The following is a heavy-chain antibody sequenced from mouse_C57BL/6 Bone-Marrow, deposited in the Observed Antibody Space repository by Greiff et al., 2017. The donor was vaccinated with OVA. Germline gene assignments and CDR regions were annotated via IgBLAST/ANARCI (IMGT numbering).Heavy chain of an antibody. D-gene: IGHD2-2*01. V-gene: IGHV1-74*01. CDR3: AIRVSYGYDNYAMDY. CDR2: IHPSDSDT. J-gene: IGHJ4*01. CDR1: GYTFTSYW. Sequence: QVQLKQPGAELVKPGASVKVSCKASGYTFTSYWMHWVKQRPGQGLEWIGRIHPSDSDTNYNQKFKGKATLTVDKSSSTAYMQLSSLTSEDSAVYYCAIRVSYGYDNYAMDYWGQGTSVTVSS.